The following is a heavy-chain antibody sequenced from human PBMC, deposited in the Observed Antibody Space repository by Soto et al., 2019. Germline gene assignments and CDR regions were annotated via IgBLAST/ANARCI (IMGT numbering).Heavy chain of an antibody. D-gene: IGHD5-18*01. CDR2: IIPVFGTA. CDR3: ARGRGNSAMSTTFDY. Sequence: QVQLVQSGAEVNKTGSSVNVSCKSSGGVFSSFAVSWVRQAPGQGLEWMGGIIPVFGTANSAQKFQGRADITADESTSTGYMELSGLRSDDTAVYYCARGRGNSAMSTTFDYWGQGTLVTVAS. V-gene: IGHV1-69*01. J-gene: IGHJ4*02. CDR1: GGVFSSFA.